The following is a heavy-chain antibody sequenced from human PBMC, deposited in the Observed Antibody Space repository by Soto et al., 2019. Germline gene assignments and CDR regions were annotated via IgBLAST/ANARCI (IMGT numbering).Heavy chain of an antibody. J-gene: IGHJ3*02. CDR1: GFTFSSYE. Sequence: GGSLRLSCAASGFTFSSYEMNWVRQAPGKGLEWVSYISSSGSTIYYADSVKGRFTTSRDNAKNSLYLQMNSLRAEDTAVYYCARSPSRYYYDSSGYLGAFDIWGQGTMVTVSS. V-gene: IGHV3-48*03. CDR2: ISSSGSTI. D-gene: IGHD3-22*01. CDR3: ARSPSRYYYDSSGYLGAFDI.